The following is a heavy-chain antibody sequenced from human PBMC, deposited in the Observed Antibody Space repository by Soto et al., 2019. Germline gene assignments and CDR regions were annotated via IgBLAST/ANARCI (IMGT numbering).Heavy chain of an antibody. CDR2: ISGSGGST. J-gene: IGHJ6*03. CDR3: AKEVLDYGDYFYYYYYMDV. D-gene: IGHD4-17*01. V-gene: IGHV3-23*01. Sequence: GGSLRLSCAASGFTFSSYAMSWVRQAPGKGLEWVSAISGSGGSTYYADSVKGRFTISRDNSKNTLYLQMNSLRAEDTAVYYCAKEVLDYGDYFYYYYYMDVWGKGTTVTVSS. CDR1: GFTFSSYA.